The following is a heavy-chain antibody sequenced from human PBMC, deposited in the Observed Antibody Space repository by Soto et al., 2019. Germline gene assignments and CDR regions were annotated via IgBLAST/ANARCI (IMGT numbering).Heavy chain of an antibody. CDR2: IKQDGSEK. CDR1: GFPFSSYW. Sequence: GGSLRLSCAASGFPFSSYWMSWVRQAPGKGLEWVANIKQDGSEKYYVDSVKGRFTISRDNAKNSLYLQMNSLRAEDTAVYYCARDAYRGFTAIYYYGMDVWGQGTTVTVS. D-gene: IGHD5-18*01. CDR3: ARDAYRGFTAIYYYGMDV. J-gene: IGHJ6*02. V-gene: IGHV3-7*05.